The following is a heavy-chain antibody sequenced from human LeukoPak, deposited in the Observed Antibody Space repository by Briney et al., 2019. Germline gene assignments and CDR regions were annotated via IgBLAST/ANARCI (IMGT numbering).Heavy chain of an antibody. V-gene: IGHV4-34*01. CDR3: ARGLSWIYYYYYMDV. CDR2: INHSGST. D-gene: IGHD5-12*01. CDR1: GGSFSGYY. Sequence: SETLSLTCAVYGGSFSGYYWSWIRQPPGKGLEWIGEINHSGSTNSNPSLKSRVTISVDTSKNQFSLKLSSVTAADTAVYYCARGLSWIYYYYYMDVWGKGTTVTVSS. J-gene: IGHJ6*03.